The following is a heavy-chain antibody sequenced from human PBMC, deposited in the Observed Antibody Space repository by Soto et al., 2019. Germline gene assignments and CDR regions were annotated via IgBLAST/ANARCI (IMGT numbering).Heavy chain of an antibody. D-gene: IGHD2-15*01. V-gene: IGHV5-51*01. Sequence: GESLKISCKGSGYSFTSYWIVWVRQMTGKGLEWMGIIYPGDSDTRYSPSFQGQVTISADKSISTAYLQWSSLKASDTAMYYCARPRWDGGNPGHAFDICGQGTMVTV. CDR2: IYPGDSDT. CDR3: ARPRWDGGNPGHAFDI. CDR1: GYSFTSYW. J-gene: IGHJ3*02.